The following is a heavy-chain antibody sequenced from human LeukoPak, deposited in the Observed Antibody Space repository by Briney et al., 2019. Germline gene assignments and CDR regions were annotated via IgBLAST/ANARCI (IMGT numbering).Heavy chain of an antibody. J-gene: IGHJ5*02. CDR1: GFTFSSYS. CDR2: ISSSSSYI. D-gene: IGHD2-8*01. V-gene: IGHV3-21*01. Sequence: GGSLRLSCAASGFTFSSYSMNWVRQAPGKGLEWVSSISSSSSYIYYADSVKGRFTISRDNAKNSLYLQMNSLRAEDTAVYYCARDRMGTSSYNWFDPWGQGTLVTVSS. CDR3: ARDRMGTSSYNWFDP.